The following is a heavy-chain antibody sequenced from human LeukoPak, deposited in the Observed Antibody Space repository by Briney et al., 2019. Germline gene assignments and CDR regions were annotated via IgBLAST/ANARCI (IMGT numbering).Heavy chain of an antibody. J-gene: IGHJ5*02. CDR1: GGSFSGYY. Sequence: SETLSLTCAVYGGSFSGYYWSWIRQPAGKGLEWIGRIYTSGSTNYNPSLKSRVTMSVDTSKNQFSLKLSSVTAADTAVYYCARDLPHYGSGSYFGRFDPWGQGTLVTVSS. CDR2: IYTSGST. D-gene: IGHD3-10*01. V-gene: IGHV4-4*07. CDR3: ARDLPHYGSGSYFGRFDP.